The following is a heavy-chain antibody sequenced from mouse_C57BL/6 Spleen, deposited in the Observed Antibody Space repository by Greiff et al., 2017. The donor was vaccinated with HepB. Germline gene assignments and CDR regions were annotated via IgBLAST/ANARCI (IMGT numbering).Heavy chain of an antibody. V-gene: IGHV5-4*01. CDR3: GRESLITTVVAPFDY. J-gene: IGHJ2*01. CDR2: ISDGGSYT. CDR1: GFTFSSYA. D-gene: IGHD1-1*01. Sequence: EVQLVESGGGLVKPGGSLKLSCAASGFTFSSYAMSWVRQTPEKRLEWVATISDGGSYTYYPDNVKGRFTISRDNAKNNLYLQMSHLKSEDTAMYYCGRESLITTVVAPFDYWGQGTTLTVSS.